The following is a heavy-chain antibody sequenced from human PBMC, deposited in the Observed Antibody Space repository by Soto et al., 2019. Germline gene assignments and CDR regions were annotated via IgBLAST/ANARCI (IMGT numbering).Heavy chain of an antibody. CDR1: GYSFTSYW. CDR2: IYPGDSDT. Sequence: GESLKISCKGSGYSFTSYWIGWVRQMPGKGLEWMGIIYPGDSDTRYSPSFQGQVTISAVKSISTAYLQWSSLKASDTAMYYCARSLFTYSSGWTFFDYWGQGTLVTVSS. D-gene: IGHD6-19*01. CDR3: ARSLFTYSSGWTFFDY. V-gene: IGHV5-51*01. J-gene: IGHJ4*02.